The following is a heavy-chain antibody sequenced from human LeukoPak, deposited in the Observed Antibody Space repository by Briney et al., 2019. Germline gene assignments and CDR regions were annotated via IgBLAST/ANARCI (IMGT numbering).Heavy chain of an antibody. Sequence: ESGPTLVNPTQTLTLTCTFSGFSLSTSEVGVGWIRQTPGMALEWLALIYWNDDTYYRPSLRSRLTITRDSSENHIVLTMTNMAPVDTGTYFCARGRGTARSSPFDYWGQGALVTVSS. CDR2: IYWNDDT. J-gene: IGHJ4*02. V-gene: IGHV2-5*04. D-gene: IGHD2-21*02. CDR1: GFSLSTSEVG. CDR3: ARGRGTARSSPFDY.